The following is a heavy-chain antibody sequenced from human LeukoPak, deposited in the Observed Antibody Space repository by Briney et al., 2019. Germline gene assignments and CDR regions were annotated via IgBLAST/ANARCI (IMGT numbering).Heavy chain of an antibody. J-gene: IGHJ4*02. D-gene: IGHD3-16*02. CDR3: ARNIDVWGSYRPDY. CDR2: ISYDGSNK. Sequence: PGGSLRLSCAASGFTFSSYAMHWVRQAPGKGLEWVAVISYDGSNKYYADSVKGRFTISRDNSKNTLYLQMNSLRAEDTAVYYCARNIDVWGSYRPDYWGQGTLVTVSS. CDR1: GFTFSSYA. V-gene: IGHV3-30-3*01.